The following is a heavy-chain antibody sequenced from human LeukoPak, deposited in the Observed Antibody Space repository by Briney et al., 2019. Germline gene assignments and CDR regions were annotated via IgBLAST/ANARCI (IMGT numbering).Heavy chain of an antibody. CDR3: ARGHYNSNGQSDY. CDR1: GFIFSDYN. D-gene: IGHD3-22*01. J-gene: IGHJ4*02. Sequence: GGSLRLSCAASGFIFSDYNMNWVRQAPGKGLGWVSSITSSSRYIYYADSVKGRFTISRDNAKNSLYLQMNSLRAEDTAVYYCARGHYNSNGQSDYWGQGTLVTVSS. V-gene: IGHV3-21*01. CDR2: ITSSSRYI.